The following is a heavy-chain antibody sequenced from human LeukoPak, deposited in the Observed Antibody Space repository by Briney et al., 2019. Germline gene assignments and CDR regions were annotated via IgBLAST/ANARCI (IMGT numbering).Heavy chain of an antibody. D-gene: IGHD3-22*01. CDR3: ARGHRHYYDSSGYYDDFDY. CDR1: GDTFSSYY. CDR2: INPSGGST. V-gene: IGHV1-46*01. Sequence: ASVKVSCKASGDTFSSYYVHWVRQAPGQGLEWMGIINPSGGSTSYAQKFQGRVTMTRDMSTSTVYMELSSLRSEDTAVYYCARGHRHYYDSSGYYDDFDYWGQGTLVTVSS. J-gene: IGHJ4*02.